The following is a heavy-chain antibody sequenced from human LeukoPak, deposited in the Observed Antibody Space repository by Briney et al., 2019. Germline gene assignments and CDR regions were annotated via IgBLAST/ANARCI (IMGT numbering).Heavy chain of an antibody. J-gene: IGHJ4*02. D-gene: IGHD2-2*01. Sequence: SSETLSLTCAVYGGSFSGYYWSWIRQPPGKGLVWTGEINHSGSTNYNPSLKSRVTISVDTSKNQFSLKLSSVTAADTAVYYCAVRGKYQLLWQATFDYWGQGILVTVSS. CDR1: GGSFSGYY. CDR3: AVRGKYQLLWQATFDY. V-gene: IGHV4-34*01. CDR2: INHSGST.